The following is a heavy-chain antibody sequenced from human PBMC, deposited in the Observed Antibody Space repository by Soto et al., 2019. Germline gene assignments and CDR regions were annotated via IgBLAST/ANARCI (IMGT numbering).Heavy chain of an antibody. CDR3: ARTYCSSTSCPYYYGMDV. D-gene: IGHD2-2*01. Sequence: QVQLVQSGAEVKKPGSSVNVSCKASGGTFSSYAISWVRQAPGQGLEWMGGINPIFATANYAQKFQDRVTITADESTSTAYMELSSLRSEDTAVYYCARTYCSSTSCPYYYGMDVWGQGTTVTVSS. CDR1: GGTFSSYA. V-gene: IGHV1-69*01. CDR2: INPIFATA. J-gene: IGHJ6*02.